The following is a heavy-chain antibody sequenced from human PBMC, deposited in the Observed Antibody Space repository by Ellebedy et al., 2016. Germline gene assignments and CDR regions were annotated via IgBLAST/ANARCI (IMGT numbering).Heavy chain of an antibody. CDR3: AREGYLAAPGRNDAFDI. D-gene: IGHD6-13*01. Sequence: ASVKVSCRAVGYTFTKYYLSWVRQAPGQGLEWMGIINPSDGRTSYTQKFQGRVTMTRDTSTSTVYMELRSLRSEDTAVYYCAREGYLAAPGRNDAFDIWGQGTMVTVSS. J-gene: IGHJ3*02. CDR1: GYTFTKYY. CDR2: INPSDGRT. V-gene: IGHV1-46*01.